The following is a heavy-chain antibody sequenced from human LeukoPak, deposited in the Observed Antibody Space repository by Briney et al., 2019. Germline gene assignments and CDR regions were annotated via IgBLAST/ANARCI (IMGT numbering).Heavy chain of an antibody. D-gene: IGHD2-15*01. CDR1: GFTVSSNY. V-gene: IGHV3-53*01. Sequence: GSLRLSCAVSGFTVSSNYMSWVRQAPGKGLEWVSVVHSGDITYYADSVKGRFTISRDNSKNTLYLQMNSLRADDTAVYFCVAGYCSGDSCYSGPLQHWGQGTLVTVSS. CDR2: VHSGDIT. J-gene: IGHJ1*01. CDR3: VAGYCSGDSCYSGPLQH.